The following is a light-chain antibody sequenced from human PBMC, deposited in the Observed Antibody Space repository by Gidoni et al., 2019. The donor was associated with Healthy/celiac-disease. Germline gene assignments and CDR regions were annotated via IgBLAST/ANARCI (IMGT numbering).Light chain of an antibody. CDR2: AAS. CDR1: QSISSY. J-gene: IGKJ4*01. CDR3: QQSYSTPHT. Sequence: DIQMTQSPSSLSAYVGDRVTINCRASQSISSYLNWYQQKPGKAPKLLIYAASSLQSGVPSRFMGSGSGTDFTLTISSLQPEDFATYYCQQSYSTPHTVGGGTKVEIK. V-gene: IGKV1-39*01.